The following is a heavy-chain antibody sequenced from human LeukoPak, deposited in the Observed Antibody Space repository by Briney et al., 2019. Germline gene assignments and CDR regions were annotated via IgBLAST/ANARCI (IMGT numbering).Heavy chain of an antibody. D-gene: IGHD1-1*01. CDR3: ARSRGRWNDEDFDY. J-gene: IGHJ4*02. V-gene: IGHV1-18*01. Sequence: GASVKASCTASGYTFTSYGLSWVRQASGQGLEWMGWISAYNGNTNYAQKLQGRVAMTTDTSTSTAYMELRSLRSDDTAVYYCARSRGRWNDEDFDYWGQGTLVTVSS. CDR2: ISAYNGNT. CDR1: GYTFTSYG.